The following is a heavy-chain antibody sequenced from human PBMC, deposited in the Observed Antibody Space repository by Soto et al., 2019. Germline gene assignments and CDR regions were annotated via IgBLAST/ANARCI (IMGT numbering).Heavy chain of an antibody. CDR3: VREWVVTYERHPPFGFDV. D-gene: IGHD3-22*01. CDR2: IGIGGET. J-gene: IGHJ6*02. Sequence: GGSLRLSCVASGFTFSIYDMHWVRQATGKGLEWVSAIGIGGETYYSGSVKGRFTISRENAKNSLYLQMNSLRAEDTAIYYCVREWVVTYERHPPFGFDVWGQGTTVTVSS. CDR1: GFTFSIYD. V-gene: IGHV3-13*01.